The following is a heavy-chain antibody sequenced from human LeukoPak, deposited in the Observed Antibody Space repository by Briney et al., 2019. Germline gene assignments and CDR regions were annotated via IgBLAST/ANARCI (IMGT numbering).Heavy chain of an antibody. CDR2: INEDGSTT. J-gene: IGHJ4*02. CDR3: VRDLGGRSGH. Sequence: GGSLRLSCAASGFTFSSNWMHWVRQAPGKGLVWVSRINEDGSTTNYADSVEGRSTIFRDNAKNTLYLQMNSLRAEDTAVYYCVRDLGGRSGHWGQGTLVTVSS. D-gene: IGHD1-26*01. V-gene: IGHV3-74*01. CDR1: GFTFSSNW.